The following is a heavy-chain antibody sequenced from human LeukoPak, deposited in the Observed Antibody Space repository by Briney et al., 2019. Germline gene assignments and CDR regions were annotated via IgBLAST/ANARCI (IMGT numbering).Heavy chain of an antibody. CDR1: GFTFSSYW. CDR2: IKQDGSEK. D-gene: IGHD3-3*01. CDR3: ARDDDFWSGYSIDY. J-gene: IGHJ4*02. V-gene: IGHV3-7*01. Sequence: PGGSLRLSCAASGFTFSSYWMSWVRQAPGKGLEWVANIKQDGSEKYYVDSVKGRFTISRDNAENSLYLQMNSLRAEDTAVYYCARDDDFWSGYSIDYWGQGTLVTVSS.